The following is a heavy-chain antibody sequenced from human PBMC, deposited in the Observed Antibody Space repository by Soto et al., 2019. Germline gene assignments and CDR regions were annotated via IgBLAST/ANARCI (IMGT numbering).Heavy chain of an antibody. V-gene: IGHV3-30*18. J-gene: IGHJ6*02. CDR2: ISYDGRNE. CDR1: GFIFSRYA. Sequence: QVKLVESGGGVVQPGRSLRLSCVDSGFIFSRYAMHWVRQAPGKGLKWVAIISYDGRNEYYADSVKGRFTISRDNSKNTLYLQMNSLRAEDTAVYYCAKGRGGWRNYGMDVWGQGTTVTVSS. CDR3: AKGRGGWRNYGMDV. D-gene: IGHD6-19*01.